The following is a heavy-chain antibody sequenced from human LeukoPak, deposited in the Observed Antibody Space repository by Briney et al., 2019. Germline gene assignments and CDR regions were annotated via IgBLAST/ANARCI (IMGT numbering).Heavy chain of an antibody. V-gene: IGHV1-2*02. Sequence: GASVKVSCKASGYTFTGYYMHWVRQAPGQGLEWMGWINPNSGGTNYAQKFQGRVTMTRDTSISTAYMELSRLRSDDTAVYYCARGDYDFWSGYYYYFDYWGQGTLVTVFS. J-gene: IGHJ4*02. CDR2: INPNSGGT. CDR3: ARGDYDFWSGYYYYFDY. CDR1: GYTFTGYY. D-gene: IGHD3-3*01.